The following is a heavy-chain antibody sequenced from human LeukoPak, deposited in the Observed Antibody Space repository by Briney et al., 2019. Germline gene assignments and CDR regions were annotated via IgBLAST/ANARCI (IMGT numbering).Heavy chain of an antibody. CDR3: ARPYLRGTVVNNWFDP. CDR1: GDSISSSSSY. V-gene: IGHV4-39*01. CDR2: IYYSGST. D-gene: IGHD4-23*01. J-gene: IGHJ5*02. Sequence: SETLSLTCTVSGDSISSSSSYWGWIRQPPGKGLEWIGSIYYSGSTYYNTSLKSRVTISVDTSKNQFSLKLSSVTAADTAMYYCARPYLRGTVVNNWFDPWGQGTLVTVSS.